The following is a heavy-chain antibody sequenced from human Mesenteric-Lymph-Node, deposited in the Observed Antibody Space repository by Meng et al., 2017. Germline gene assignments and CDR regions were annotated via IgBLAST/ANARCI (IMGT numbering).Heavy chain of an antibody. CDR1: GVSISSNIR. J-gene: IGHJ4*02. CDR3: ARGKQDAWELLAY. D-gene: IGHD1-26*01. V-gene: IGHV4-4*02. CDR2: IDDSGST. Sequence: VELGEAGPGRGKPSGTRSLTCGASGVSISSNIRWTWVRQPPGKGLEWIGDIDDSGSTNYNPSLNSRISISLDKSKNHFSLKVNSVTAADTAVYYCARGKQDAWELLAYWGQGALVTVSS.